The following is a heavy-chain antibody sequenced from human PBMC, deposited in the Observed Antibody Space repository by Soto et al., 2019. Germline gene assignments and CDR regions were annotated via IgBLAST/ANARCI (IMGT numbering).Heavy chain of an antibody. J-gene: IGHJ4*02. D-gene: IGHD2-2*03. CDR3: VLDMYYFDY. CDR2: IYYSGST. CDR1: GGSISSSSYY. Sequence: QLQLQESGPRLVKPSETLSLTCAVSGGSISSSSYYWGWIRQPPGKGLEWIGSIYYSGSTYYNPSLKSRVTISVDTSKNQFSLRLSSVTAADTAVYYCVLDMYYFDYWGQGTLVTVSS. V-gene: IGHV4-39*01.